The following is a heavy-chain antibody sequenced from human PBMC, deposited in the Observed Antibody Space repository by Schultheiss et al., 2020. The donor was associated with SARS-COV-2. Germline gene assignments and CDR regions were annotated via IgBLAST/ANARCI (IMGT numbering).Heavy chain of an antibody. Sequence: SQTLSLTCAVSGYSISSGYYWGWIRQPPGKGLEWIGSIYHSGSTYYNPSLKSRVTISVDTSKNQFSLKLSSVTAADTAVYYCARVVGYCSSTSCYEEAVAGTSPYYYYGMDVWGQGTTVTVSS. J-gene: IGHJ6*02. D-gene: IGHD2-2*01. CDR1: GYSISSGYY. CDR2: IYHSGST. CDR3: ARVVGYCSSTSCYEEAVAGTSPYYYYGMDV. V-gene: IGHV4-38-2*01.